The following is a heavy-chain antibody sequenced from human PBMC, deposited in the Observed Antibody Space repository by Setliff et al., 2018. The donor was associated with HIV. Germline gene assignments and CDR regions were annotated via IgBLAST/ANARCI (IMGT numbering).Heavy chain of an antibody. Sequence: SLRLSCAASGFTFDDYAMHWVRQAPGKGLEWVSGISWNSGSIGYADSVKGRFTISRDNAKNSLYLQMNSLRAEDTAVYYCTTGEILPHFPYWGQGTLVTVSS. V-gene: IGHV3-9*01. CDR2: ISWNSGSI. CDR3: TTGEILPHFPY. CDR1: GFTFDDYA. J-gene: IGHJ4*02. D-gene: IGHD3-10*01.